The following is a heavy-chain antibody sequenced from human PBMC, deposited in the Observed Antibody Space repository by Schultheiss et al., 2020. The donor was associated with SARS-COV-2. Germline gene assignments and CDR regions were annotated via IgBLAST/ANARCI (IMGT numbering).Heavy chain of an antibody. D-gene: IGHD5-18*01. CDR2: ISGSGGST. V-gene: IGHV3-23*01. Sequence: GGSLRLSCAASGFTFSSYAMSWVRQAPGKGLEWVSAISGSGGSTYYADSVKGRFTISRDNSKNTLYLQMNSLRAEDTAVYYCAKGIQLWLGGQDFDYWGQGTLVTVSS. CDR3: AKGIQLWLGGQDFDY. CDR1: GFTFSSYA. J-gene: IGHJ4*02.